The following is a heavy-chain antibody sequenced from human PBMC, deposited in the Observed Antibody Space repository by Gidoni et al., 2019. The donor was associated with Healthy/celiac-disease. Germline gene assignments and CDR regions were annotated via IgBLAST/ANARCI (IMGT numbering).Heavy chain of an antibody. CDR3: ARAGYYYDSSGHNWFDP. CDR1: GYTFTSYY. CDR2: INPSGGST. Sequence: QVQLVQSGAEVKKPGASVKVSCKASGYTFTSYYMHWVRQAPGQGLEWMGIINPSGGSTSYAQKFQGRVTMTRDTSTSTVYMELSSLRSEDTAVYYCARAGYYYDSSGHNWFDPWGQGTLVTVSS. D-gene: IGHD3-22*01. J-gene: IGHJ5*02. V-gene: IGHV1-46*03.